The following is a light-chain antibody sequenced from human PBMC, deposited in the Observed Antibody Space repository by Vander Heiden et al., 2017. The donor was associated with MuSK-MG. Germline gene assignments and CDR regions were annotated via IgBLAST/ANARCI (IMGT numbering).Light chain of an antibody. J-gene: IGKJ2*01. CDR2: VAA. CDR1: QSVSSSY. CDR3: QQYGSPPYT. Sequence: EILLTQSPGTLSLSPGEIATLSCRASQSVSSSYLAWYQQNPGQAPRLLIYVAATRATGSPDRFSGSGSGTDFTLTISRLEPEDFAVYYCQQYGSPPYTSGQGTKLEIK. V-gene: IGKV3-20*01.